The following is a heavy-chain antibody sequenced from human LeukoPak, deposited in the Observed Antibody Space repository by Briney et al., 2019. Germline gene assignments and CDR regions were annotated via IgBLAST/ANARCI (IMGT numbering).Heavy chain of an antibody. D-gene: IGHD2-8*01. Sequence: SETLSLTCTVSGGSISSGDYYWSWIRQPPGKSLEWIGYIYYSGSTYYNPSLKSRVTISVDTSKNQFSLKLSSVTAADTAVYYCASEYASPPNWFDPWGQGTLVTVSS. CDR2: IYYSGST. V-gene: IGHV4-30-4*08. J-gene: IGHJ5*02. CDR1: GGSISSGDYY. CDR3: ASEYASPPNWFDP.